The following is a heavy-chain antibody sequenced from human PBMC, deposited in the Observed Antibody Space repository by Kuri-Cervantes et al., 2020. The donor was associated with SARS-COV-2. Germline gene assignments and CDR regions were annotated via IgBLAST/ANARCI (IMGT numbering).Heavy chain of an antibody. Sequence: GGSLRLSCAASGFTFSGYSMNWIRQAPGKGLEWVASIDSSSYYIYHADSVKGRFTISRDNSRNTLYLQMNSLRAEDTAVYYCARGHDRRVYFSTPAPYYFDFWGQGILVTVSS. V-gene: IGHV3-21*04. J-gene: IGHJ4*02. D-gene: IGHD3-22*01. CDR1: GFTFSGYS. CDR3: ARGHDRRVYFSTPAPYYFDF. CDR2: IDSSSYYI.